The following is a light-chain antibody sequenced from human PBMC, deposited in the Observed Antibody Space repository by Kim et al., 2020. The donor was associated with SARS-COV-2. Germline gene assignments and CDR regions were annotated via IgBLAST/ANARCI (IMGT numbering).Light chain of an antibody. J-gene: IGLJ1*01. CDR3: SSYGGSNTYV. CDR1: RSDIGNYNY. V-gene: IGLV2-8*01. Sequence: QSVTISCTGTRSDIGNYNYVSWYQQHPYKAPRLIIYEVNKRPSGVPDRFSGSKSGNTASLTVSGLQAEDEAYYYCSSYGGSNTYVFGTGTKVTVL. CDR2: EVN.